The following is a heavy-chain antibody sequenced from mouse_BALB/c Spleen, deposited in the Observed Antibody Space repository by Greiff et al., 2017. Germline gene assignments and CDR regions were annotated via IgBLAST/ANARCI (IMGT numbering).Heavy chain of an antibody. CDR3: ARFDYYYAMDY. J-gene: IGHJ4*01. V-gene: IGHV5-17*02. CDR1: GFTFSSFG. D-gene: IGHD2-4*01. Sequence: EVKLMESGGGLVQTGGSRKLSCAASGFTFSSFGMHWVRQAPEKGLEWVAYISSGSSTIYYADTVKGRFTISRDNPKNTLFLQMTSLRSEDTAMYYCARFDYYYAMDYWGQGTSVTVSS. CDR2: ISSGSSTI.